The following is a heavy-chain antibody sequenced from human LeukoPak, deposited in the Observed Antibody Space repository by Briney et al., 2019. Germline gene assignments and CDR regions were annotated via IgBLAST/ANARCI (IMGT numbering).Heavy chain of an antibody. J-gene: IGHJ4*02. CDR3: ASRSSGWYFDY. CDR1: GGSISSGGYY. CDR2: IYHSGST. D-gene: IGHD6-19*01. V-gene: IGHV4-30-2*01. Sequence: PSQTLSLTCTVSGGSISSGGYYWSWIRQPPGKGLEWIGYIYHSGSTYYNPSLKSRVTISVDTSKNQFSLKLSSVTAADTAVYYCASRSSGWYFDYWGQGTLVTVSS.